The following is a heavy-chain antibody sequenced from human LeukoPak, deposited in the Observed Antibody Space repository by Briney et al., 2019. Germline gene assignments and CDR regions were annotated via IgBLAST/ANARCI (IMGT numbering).Heavy chain of an antibody. J-gene: IGHJ5*02. CDR1: GGSFSGYY. Sequence: SETLSLTCAVYGGSFSGYYWSWIRQPPGKGLEWIGEINHSGSTNYNPSLKSRVTISVDTSKNQFSLKLSSVTAADTAVYYCARVVTKYYYDSSGSSVDPWGQGTLVTVSP. CDR2: INHSGST. V-gene: IGHV4-34*01. D-gene: IGHD3-22*01. CDR3: ARVVTKYYYDSSGSSVDP.